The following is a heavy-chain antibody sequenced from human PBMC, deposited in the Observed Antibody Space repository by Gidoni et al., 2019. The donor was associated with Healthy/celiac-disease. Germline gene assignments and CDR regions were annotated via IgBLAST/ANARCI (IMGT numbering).Heavy chain of an antibody. CDR2: IYYSGRT. V-gene: IGHV4-31*03. J-gene: IGHJ4*02. CDR3: ARDAMALDY. CDR1: GGSISSGGYY. D-gene: IGHD5-18*01. Sequence: QVQLQASGPGLVTPSQPLSLPCPVPGGSISSGGYYWSWLRQHPGKGLEWIGYIYYSGRTYYNPSLKSRVTISVDTSKNKFSLKVSSVTAADTAVYYCARDAMALDYWGQGTLVTVSS.